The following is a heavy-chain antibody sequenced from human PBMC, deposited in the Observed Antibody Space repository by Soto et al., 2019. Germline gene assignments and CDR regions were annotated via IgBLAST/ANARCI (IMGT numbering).Heavy chain of an antibody. CDR2: ISGYNGNT. CDR1: GYTFSSYG. V-gene: IGHV1-18*01. Sequence: QVQLVQSGAEVKKPGASVKVSCKASGYTFSSYGISWVRQAPGQGLDWMGWISGYNGNTNYVQNFQGRVTMTTDTPTSTAYMELRNLRSDDTAVYYCARGGQQLPWNSDYWGQGALVTVSS. CDR3: ARGGQQLPWNSDY. D-gene: IGHD1-1*01. J-gene: IGHJ4*02.